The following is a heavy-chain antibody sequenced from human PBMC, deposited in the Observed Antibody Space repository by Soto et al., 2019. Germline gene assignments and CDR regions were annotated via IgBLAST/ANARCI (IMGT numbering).Heavy chain of an antibody. Sequence: EVQLLESGGGLVQPGGSLRLSCAASGFTFSSYAMSWVRQAPGKGLEWVSAISGSGGSTYYADSVKGRFTISRDNSKNTLYLQMNSLRAEDTTVYYCAKEQSRDSSSWYNYYYYYGMDVWGQGTTVTVSS. V-gene: IGHV3-23*01. CDR3: AKEQSRDSSSWYNYYYYYGMDV. D-gene: IGHD6-13*01. J-gene: IGHJ6*02. CDR1: GFTFSSYA. CDR2: ISGSGGST.